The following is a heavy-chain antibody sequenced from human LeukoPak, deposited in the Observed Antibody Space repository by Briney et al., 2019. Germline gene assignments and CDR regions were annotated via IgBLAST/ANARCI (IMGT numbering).Heavy chain of an antibody. CDR1: GGSISSSSYY. Sequence: PSETLSLTCTVSGGSISSSSYYWGWIRQPPGKGLEWIGSIYYSGSTYYNPSLKSRVTISVDTSKNQFSLKLSSVTAADTAVYYCARDERWLQLYWGQGTLVAVSS. CDR3: ARDERWLQLY. D-gene: IGHD5-24*01. J-gene: IGHJ4*02. V-gene: IGHV4-39*07. CDR2: IYYSGST.